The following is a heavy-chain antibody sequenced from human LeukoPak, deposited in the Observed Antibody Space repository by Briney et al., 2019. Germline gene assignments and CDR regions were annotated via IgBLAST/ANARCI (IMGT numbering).Heavy chain of an antibody. CDR3: ARRTRGHFWGFDP. CDR2: INPSGGST. Sequence: GGSLRLSCAAPGFTFSSYGMHWVRQAPGQGLEWMGKINPSGGSTSYAQKFQGRVTMTRDTSTSTVYMELSSLRSEGTAVYYCARRTRGHFWGFDPWGQGTLVTVSS. V-gene: IGHV1-46*01. J-gene: IGHJ5*02. D-gene: IGHD2-21*02. CDR1: GFTFSSYG.